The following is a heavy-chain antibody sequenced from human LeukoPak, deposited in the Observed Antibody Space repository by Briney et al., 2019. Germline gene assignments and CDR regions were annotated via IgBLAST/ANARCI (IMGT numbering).Heavy chain of an antibody. Sequence: SETLSLTCAVYGGSFSGYYWSWIRQPPGKGLEWIGEINHSGSTNYNPSLKSRVTISVDTSKNQFSLKLSSVTAADTAVYYCASGRRYYDILTGYYAPASYSDYWGQGTLVTVSS. CDR1: GGSFSGYY. CDR2: INHSGST. J-gene: IGHJ4*02. CDR3: ASGRRYYDILTGYYAPASYSDY. D-gene: IGHD3-9*01. V-gene: IGHV4-34*01.